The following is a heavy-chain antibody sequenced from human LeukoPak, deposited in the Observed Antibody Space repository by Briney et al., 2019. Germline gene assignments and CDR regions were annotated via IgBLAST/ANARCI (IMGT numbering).Heavy chain of an antibody. V-gene: IGHV5-51*01. CDR3: ARGSYDSSGYYWFLDY. J-gene: IGHJ4*02. CDR1: GYSFTSYW. D-gene: IGHD3-22*01. CDR2: IYPGDSDT. Sequence: GESLKISCKGSGYSFTSYWIGWVRQMPGKGLEWMGIIYPGDSDTRYSPSFQGQVTISADKSIGTAYLQWSSLKASDTAMYYCARGSYDSSGYYWFLDYWGQGTLVTVSS.